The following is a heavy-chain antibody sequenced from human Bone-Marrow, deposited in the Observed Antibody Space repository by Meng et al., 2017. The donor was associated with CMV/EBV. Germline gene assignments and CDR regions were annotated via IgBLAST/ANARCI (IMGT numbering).Heavy chain of an antibody. V-gene: IGHV3-7*01. CDR2: IKQDGSEK. J-gene: IGHJ6*02. CDR3: ARDRHDYSNYEGYYYGMDV. D-gene: IGHD4-11*01. Sequence: GGSLRLSCAASGFTFSNAWMSWVRQAPGKGLEWVANIKQDGSEKYYVDSVKGRFTISRDNAKNSLYLQMNSLRAEDTAVYYCARDRHDYSNYEGYYYGMDVWGQGTTVTVSS. CDR1: GFTFSNAW.